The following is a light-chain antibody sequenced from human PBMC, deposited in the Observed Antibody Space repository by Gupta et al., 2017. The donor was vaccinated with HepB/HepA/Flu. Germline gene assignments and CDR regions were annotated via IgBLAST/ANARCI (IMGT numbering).Light chain of an antibody. V-gene: IGKV3-11*01. CDR3: QQRSNWLT. J-gene: IGKJ4*01. CDR2: DAS. Sequence: IVFTQSPATLSLSPGERATLSCRASQSVISYLDWYQQKPGQAPRLIIYDASNRATGIPARFSGSGSGKDFTLTISSLEHEDFAVYYCQQRSNWLTFGGGTKVEIK. CDR1: QSVISY.